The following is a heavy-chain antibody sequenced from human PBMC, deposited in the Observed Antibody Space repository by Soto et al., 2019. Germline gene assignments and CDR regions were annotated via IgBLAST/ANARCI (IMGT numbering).Heavy chain of an antibody. V-gene: IGHV2-70*01. CDR3: ARTFYGSGSFWVMDV. J-gene: IGHJ6*02. CDR2: IDWDDDK. CDR1: GFSLSTSGMC. Sequence: SGPTLVNPTQTLTLTCTFSGFSLSTSGMCVSWIRQPPGKALEWLALIDWDDDKYYSASLKTRLTISKDTSKNQVVLTMTNMDPVDTATYYCARTFYGSGSFWVMDVWGQGTTVTVSS. D-gene: IGHD3-10*01.